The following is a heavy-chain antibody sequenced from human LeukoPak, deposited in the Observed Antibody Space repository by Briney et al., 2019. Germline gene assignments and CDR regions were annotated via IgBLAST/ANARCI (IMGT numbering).Heavy chain of an antibody. CDR3: ARLKYQLIFDY. J-gene: IGHJ4*02. CDR1: GLNVSTNY. V-gene: IGHV3-53*04. D-gene: IGHD2-2*01. CDR2: IDRGSGT. Sequence: PGGSLRFSCAASGLNVSTNYMSWVRQVPGRGLEWVSVIDRGSGTNYADSVEGRFTISRHKSKNTVYLQMNSLRAEDTAVYYCARLKYQLIFDYWGQGALVTVSS.